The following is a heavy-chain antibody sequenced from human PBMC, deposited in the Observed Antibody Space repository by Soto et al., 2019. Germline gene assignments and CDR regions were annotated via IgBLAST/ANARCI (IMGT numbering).Heavy chain of an antibody. CDR1: GFTFSSYA. D-gene: IGHD2-15*01. CDR2: ISGSGGST. V-gene: IGHV3-23*01. CDR3: AKDLRSVASPPYFDY. J-gene: IGHJ4*02. Sequence: GGSLRLSCAASGFTFSSYAMSWFRQAPGKGLEWVSAISGSGGSTYYADSVKGRFTISRDNSRNTLYLQMNSLRAEDTAVYYCAKDLRSVASPPYFDYWGQGTLVTVSS.